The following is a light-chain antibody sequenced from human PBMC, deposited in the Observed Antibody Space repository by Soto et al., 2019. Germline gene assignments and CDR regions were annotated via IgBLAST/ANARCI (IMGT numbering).Light chain of an antibody. CDR3: SSYTTNSTYV. CDR1: SSDIGGYNY. Sequence: SVLTQPASVSGSDGQSITISCTGTSSDIGGYNYVSWYQHHPGKAPTLMIYEVSHRPSGVSHRFSGSKSGNTASLTISGLQADDETDYYCSSYTTNSTYVFGTGTKVTVL. V-gene: IGLV2-14*01. J-gene: IGLJ1*01. CDR2: EVS.